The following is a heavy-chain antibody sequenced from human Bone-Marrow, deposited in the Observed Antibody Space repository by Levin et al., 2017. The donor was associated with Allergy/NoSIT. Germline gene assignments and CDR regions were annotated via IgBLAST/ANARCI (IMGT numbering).Heavy chain of an antibody. CDR2: ISSSSSYI. Sequence: GGSLRLSCSASGFTFSSYSMNWVRQAPGKGLEWVSSISSSSSYIYYADSVKGRVTISRDNSKNSLSLPMNSLRAEDTAVYYCAHTLDSFSWYSLSEHYYGMDVWGQGTTVTVSS. J-gene: IGHJ6*02. CDR1: GFTFSSYS. V-gene: IGHV3-21*01. CDR3: AHTLDSFSWYSLSEHYYGMDV. D-gene: IGHD6-13*01.